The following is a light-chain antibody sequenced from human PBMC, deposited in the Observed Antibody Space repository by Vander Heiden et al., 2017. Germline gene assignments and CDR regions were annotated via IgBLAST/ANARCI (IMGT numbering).Light chain of an antibody. J-gene: IGLJ3*02. CDR3: QSYDSSNHVV. CDR1: SGCIASSY. V-gene: IGLV6-57*01. Sequence: NFMLTQPHTVSVSPGKMRTISCTRSSGCIASSYVQWYQQRPGSSPTTVIYEDSQRPSGVPDRFSGSIDSSSNSASLTISGLKTEDEADYYCQSYDSSNHVVFGGGTKLTVL. CDR2: EDS.